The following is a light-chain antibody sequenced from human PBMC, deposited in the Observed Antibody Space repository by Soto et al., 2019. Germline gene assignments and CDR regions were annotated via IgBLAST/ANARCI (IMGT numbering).Light chain of an antibody. CDR1: HIVTRN. Sequence: EIVLIQSPATVSLSPGEMATLSCTASHIVTRNLAWYPQKPGQSPRILSDDIVIRATGIPARFSGSGSGKDFTLTINSLEPEDFAVYYCQQRRSRPPTFGQGTKVDIK. CDR3: QQRRSRPPT. V-gene: IGKV3-11*01. CDR2: DIV. J-gene: IGKJ1*01.